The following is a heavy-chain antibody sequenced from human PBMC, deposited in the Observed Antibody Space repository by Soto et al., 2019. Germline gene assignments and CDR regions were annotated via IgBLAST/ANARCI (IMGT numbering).Heavy chain of an antibody. V-gene: IGHV4-31*01. CDR2: IYYSGST. CDR3: ARTVRGVYDY. Sequence: QVQLQESGPGLVKPSQTLSLTCTVSGGSISSGGYYWSWIRQHPGKGLEWIGYIYYSGSTYYNPSLTXXVXIXXDTSKNQFSLKLSSVTAADTAVYYCARTVRGVYDYWGQGTLVTVSS. CDR1: GGSISSGGYY. J-gene: IGHJ4*02. D-gene: IGHD3-10*01.